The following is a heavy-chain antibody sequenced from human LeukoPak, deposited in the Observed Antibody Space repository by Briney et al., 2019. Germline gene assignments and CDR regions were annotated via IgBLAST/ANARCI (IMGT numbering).Heavy chain of an antibody. Sequence: PGGSLRLSCAASGFTFSSYNMNWVRQAPGKGLEWVAFIRYDGSNKYYADSVKGRFTISRDNSKNTLYLQMNSLRAEDTAVYYCAKDIFSGTSGWYYFDYWGQGTLVTVSS. CDR3: AKDIFSGTSGWYYFDY. J-gene: IGHJ4*02. CDR1: GFTFSSYN. V-gene: IGHV3-30*02. CDR2: IRYDGSNK. D-gene: IGHD6-19*01.